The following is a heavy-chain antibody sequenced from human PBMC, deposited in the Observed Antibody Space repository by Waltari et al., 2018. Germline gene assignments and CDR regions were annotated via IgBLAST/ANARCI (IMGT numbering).Heavy chain of an antibody. CDR3: AKDFSGGY. CDR1: GFSFSSPA. CDR2: ISGSGGRT. Sequence: EVQLLESGGDLVQPGGSLRPSCAASGFSFSSPARSWVRQAPGKGLGWGSGISGSGGRTYYADSVKGRFTISRDNSKNTLYLQMNSLRAEDTAVYYCAKDFSGGYWGQGTLVTVSS. V-gene: IGHV3-23*01. D-gene: IGHD3-10*01. J-gene: IGHJ4*02.